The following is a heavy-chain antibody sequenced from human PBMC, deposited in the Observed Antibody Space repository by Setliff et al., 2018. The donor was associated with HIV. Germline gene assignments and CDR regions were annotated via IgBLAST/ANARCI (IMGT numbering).Heavy chain of an antibody. Sequence: GGSLRLSRAASGFIVSNNYMNWVRQAPGEGLEWVSVIYIGGSTFYADSVKGRFTISRDNSKNTLYLQMNSLRAEDTAMYYCAKERGYNYGRGGAFDIWGQGTMVTVSS. CDR3: AKERGYNYGRGGAFDI. V-gene: IGHV3-53*01. J-gene: IGHJ3*02. D-gene: IGHD5-18*01. CDR1: GFIVSNNY. CDR2: IYIGGST.